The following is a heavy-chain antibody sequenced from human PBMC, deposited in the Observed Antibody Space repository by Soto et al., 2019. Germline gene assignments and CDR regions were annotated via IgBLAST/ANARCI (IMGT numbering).Heavy chain of an antibody. CDR3: AREKDYYYGSGSHLWFDP. CDR2: IIPIPVIA. D-gene: IGHD3-10*01. V-gene: IGHV1-69*04. CDR1: GGTFSSYT. Sequence: GASVKVSCKASGGTFSSYTISWVRQAPGQGLEWMGRIIPIPVIANYAQKFQGRVTITADKSTSTAYMELSSLRSEDTAVYYCAREKDYYYGSGSHLWFDPWGQGTLVTVSS. J-gene: IGHJ5*02.